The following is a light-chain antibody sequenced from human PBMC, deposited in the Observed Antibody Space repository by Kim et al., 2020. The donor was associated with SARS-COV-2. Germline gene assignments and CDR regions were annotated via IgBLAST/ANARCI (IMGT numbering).Light chain of an antibody. J-gene: IGLJ7*01. CDR2: RNN. CDR3: AAWDDSLSGWV. CDR1: SSNIGSNY. Sequence: GQRVTISCSGSSSNIGSNYVYWYQQFPGTAPKLRIYRNNQRPSGVPDRFSGSKSGTSASLAISGLRSEDEADYYCAAWDDSLSGWVFGGGTQLTVL. V-gene: IGLV1-47*01.